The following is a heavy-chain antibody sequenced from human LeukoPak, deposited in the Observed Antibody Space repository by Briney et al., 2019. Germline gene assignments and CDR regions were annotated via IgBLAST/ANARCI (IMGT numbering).Heavy chain of an antibody. CDR3: ARGSGTFPIAAGYYYYMDV. J-gene: IGHJ6*03. Sequence: ASVKVSCKASGYTFTGYYMHWVRQAPRQGLEWMGWINPNSGGTNYAQKFQGRVTMTRDTSISTAYMELSRLRSDDTAVYYCARGSGTFPIAAGYYYYMDVWGKGTTVTVSS. CDR1: GYTFTGYY. D-gene: IGHD6-13*01. CDR2: INPNSGGT. V-gene: IGHV1-2*02.